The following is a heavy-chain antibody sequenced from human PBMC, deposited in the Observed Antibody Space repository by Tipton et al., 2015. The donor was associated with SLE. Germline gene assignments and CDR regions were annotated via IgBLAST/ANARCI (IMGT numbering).Heavy chain of an antibody. CDR1: GGSISSFY. J-gene: IGHJ6*02. CDR2: ISYTETT. V-gene: IGHV4-59*08. D-gene: IGHD2-15*01. CDR3: ARHVGVAYYYAMDV. Sequence: TLSLTCSVSGGSISSFYWSWIRQTPGKGLEWIGYISYTETTKYNPSLESRVIISVDTSKNQFSLRLSSVTAADTAMYYCARHVGVAYYYAMDVWGQGTTVVISS.